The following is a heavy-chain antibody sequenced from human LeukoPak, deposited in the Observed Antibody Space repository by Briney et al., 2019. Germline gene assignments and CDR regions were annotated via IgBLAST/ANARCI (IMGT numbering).Heavy chain of an antibody. CDR2: ISAYNGNT. J-gene: IGHJ3*02. D-gene: IGHD3-10*01. CDR1: GYTFTSYG. V-gene: IGHV1-18*01. CDR3: ARPKHMVRGVGDAFDI. Sequence: EASVKVSCKASGYTFTSYGISWVRQAPGQGLEWMGWISAYNGNTNYAQKLQGRVTMTTDTSTSTAYMELRSLRSDDTAVYYCARPKHMVRGVGDAFDIWGQGTMVTVSS.